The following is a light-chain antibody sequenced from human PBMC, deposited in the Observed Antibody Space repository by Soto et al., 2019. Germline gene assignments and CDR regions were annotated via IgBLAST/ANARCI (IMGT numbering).Light chain of an antibody. CDR2: GAS. CDR1: QSVSSN. J-gene: IGKJ4*01. Sequence: EIVMTQSPATLSVSPGERVTLSCRASQSVSSNLAWYQQKPGQAPRLLIHGASTRASGIPARFSGSGSGTEFTLTISSLQSEDFAVYHCQQYNKWPLTFGGGTKVEIK. CDR3: QQYNKWPLT. V-gene: IGKV3-15*01.